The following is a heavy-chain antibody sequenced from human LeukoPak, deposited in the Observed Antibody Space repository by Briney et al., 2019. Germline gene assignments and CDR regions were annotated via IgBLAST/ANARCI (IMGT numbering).Heavy chain of an antibody. CDR3: ARYLYFGYLSSGWFDP. D-gene: IGHD2-15*01. CDR2: INPSSGGT. Sequence: VASVKVSCKASTYTFTNSGVNWVRQAPGQRLEWMGWINPSSGGTNYAQNFQGRITMTRDTSISTAYMDLSGLTSDDTAVYYCARYLYFGYLSSGWFDPWGQGTLVTVSS. CDR1: TYTFTNSG. J-gene: IGHJ5*02. V-gene: IGHV1-2*02.